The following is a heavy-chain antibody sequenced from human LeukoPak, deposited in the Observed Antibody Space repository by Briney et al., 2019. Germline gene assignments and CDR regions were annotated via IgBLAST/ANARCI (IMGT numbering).Heavy chain of an antibody. V-gene: IGHV3-23*01. CDR2: ISGSGGST. Sequence: PGGSLRLSCTAPGFTFSNYATGWVRQAPGKGLEWVSGISGSGGSTYYADSVKGRFTISRDNSKNTLYLQMNSLRAEDTAVYYCAKRYCSGGSCSYYYYYMDVWGKGTTVTVSS. CDR3: AKRYCSGGSCSYYYYYMDV. CDR1: GFTFSNYA. D-gene: IGHD2-15*01. J-gene: IGHJ6*03.